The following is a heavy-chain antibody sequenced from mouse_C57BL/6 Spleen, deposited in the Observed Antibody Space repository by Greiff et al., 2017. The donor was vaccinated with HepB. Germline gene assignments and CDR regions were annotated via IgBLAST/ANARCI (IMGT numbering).Heavy chain of an antibody. V-gene: IGHV1-55*01. CDR2: IYPGSGST. D-gene: IGHD2-12*01. J-gene: IGHJ4*01. Sequence: QVHVKQPGAELVKPGASVKMSCKASGYTFTSYWITWVKQRPGQGLEWIGDIYPGSGSTNYNEKFKSKATLTVDTSSSTAYMQLSSLTSEDSAVYYCARLRRGHYYAMDYWGQGTSVTVSS. CDR1: GYTFTSYW. CDR3: ARLRRGHYYAMDY.